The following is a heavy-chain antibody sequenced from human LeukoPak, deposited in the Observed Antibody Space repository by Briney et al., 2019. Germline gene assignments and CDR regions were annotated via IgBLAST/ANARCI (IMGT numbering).Heavy chain of an antibody. Sequence: SETLSLTCTVSGGSISSYYWSWIRQPPGKGLELIGYIYYSGSTNYNPSLKSRVTISVDTSKNQFSLKLSSVTAADTAVYYCARGREPYYYYYMDVWGKGTTVTVSS. CDR2: IYYSGST. CDR3: ARGREPYYYYYMDV. V-gene: IGHV4-59*01. J-gene: IGHJ6*03. CDR1: GGSISSYY.